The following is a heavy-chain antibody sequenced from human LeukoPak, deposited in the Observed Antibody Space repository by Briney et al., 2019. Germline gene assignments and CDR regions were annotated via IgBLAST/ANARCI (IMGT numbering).Heavy chain of an antibody. Sequence: PGRSLRLSCAGSGFTFNIYGIHWVRQAPGKGLEWVSYISSSGSTIYYADSVKGRFTISRDNAKNSLYLQMNSLRAEDTAVYYCAREASYSSSWYNWFDPWGQGTLVTVSS. J-gene: IGHJ5*02. V-gene: IGHV3-48*03. D-gene: IGHD6-13*01. CDR2: ISSSGSTI. CDR1: GFTFNIYG. CDR3: AREASYSSSWYNWFDP.